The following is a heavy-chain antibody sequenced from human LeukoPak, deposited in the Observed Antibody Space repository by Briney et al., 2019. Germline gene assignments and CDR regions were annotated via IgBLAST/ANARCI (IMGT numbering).Heavy chain of an antibody. Sequence: GGSLRLSCAPSGFPFSTYGMHWVRQAPGRGLEWVAIIRYDGSNNYYADSVKGRFTISRDNSKNTLYLQMNSLRGDDTAVYYCAKDLARGWGATDFWSGFSNWGQGTLVTVSS. CDR2: IRYDGSNN. CDR1: GFPFSTYG. V-gene: IGHV3-30*02. CDR3: AKDLARGWGATDFWSGFSN. J-gene: IGHJ4*02. D-gene: IGHD3-3*01.